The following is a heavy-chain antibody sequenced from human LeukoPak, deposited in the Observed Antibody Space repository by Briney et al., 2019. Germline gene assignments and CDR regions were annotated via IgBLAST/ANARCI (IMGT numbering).Heavy chain of an antibody. J-gene: IGHJ3*02. CDR3: ARDRYSYGPRWTPDAFDI. CDR2: INAGNGNT. CDR1: GYTFTSYA. Sequence: RASVKVSCKASGYTFTSYAVHWVRQAPGQRLEWMGWINAGNGNTKYSQKFQGRVTITRDTSASTAYMELSSLRSEDTAVYYCARDRYSYGPRWTPDAFDIWGQGTMVTVSS. V-gene: IGHV1-3*01. D-gene: IGHD5-18*01.